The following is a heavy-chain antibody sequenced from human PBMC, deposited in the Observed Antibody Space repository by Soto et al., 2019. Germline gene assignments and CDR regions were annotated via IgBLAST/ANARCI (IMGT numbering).Heavy chain of an antibody. D-gene: IGHD6-19*01. CDR3: ARGAYSSGWYTFYCYMDV. Sequence: QVQLVQSGAEVKKPGSSVKVSCKASGGTFSSYTISWVRQAPGQGLEWMGRIIPILGIANYAQKFQGRVTITADKSTSTAYMELSSLRSEDTAVYYCARGAYSSGWYTFYCYMDVWGKGTTVTVSS. CDR1: GGTFSSYT. J-gene: IGHJ6*03. CDR2: IIPILGIA. V-gene: IGHV1-69*02.